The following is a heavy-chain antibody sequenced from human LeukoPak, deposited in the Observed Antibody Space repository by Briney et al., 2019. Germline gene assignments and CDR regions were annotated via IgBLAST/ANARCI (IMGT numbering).Heavy chain of an antibody. CDR1: GFTFSTYW. D-gene: IGHD3-3*01. Sequence: PGGSLRLSCAASGFTFSTYWMNWVRQAPGKGLEWVSAISGSGGSTYYADSVKGRFTISRDNSKNTLYLQMNSLRAEDTAVYYCAKGSYDFWSGYDYWGQGTLVTVSS. V-gene: IGHV3-23*01. CDR3: AKGSYDFWSGYDY. CDR2: ISGSGGST. J-gene: IGHJ4*02.